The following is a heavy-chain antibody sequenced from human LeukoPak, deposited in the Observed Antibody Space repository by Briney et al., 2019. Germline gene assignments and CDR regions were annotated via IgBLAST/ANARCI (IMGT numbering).Heavy chain of an antibody. Sequence: ASVKVSCKASGYTFTSYLMHWMRQAPGQGLEWMGIINPSGGSTSHAQKFQGRVTMTRDTSTSTVYMELSSLRSEDTAVYYCARYYYGSGTDYSWFDPWGQGTLVTVSS. CDR1: GYTFTSYL. D-gene: IGHD3-10*01. CDR3: ARYYYGSGTDYSWFDP. V-gene: IGHV1-46*01. J-gene: IGHJ5*02. CDR2: INPSGGST.